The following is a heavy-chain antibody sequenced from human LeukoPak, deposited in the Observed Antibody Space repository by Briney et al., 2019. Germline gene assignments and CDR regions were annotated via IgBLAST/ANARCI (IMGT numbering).Heavy chain of an antibody. J-gene: IGHJ4*02. CDR3: AREYRDYYDSSGNYLDY. Sequence: ASVKVSCKASGYTFTSYGISWVRQAPGQGLEWTGWISAYNGNTNYAQKLQGRVTMTTDTSTSTAYMEVRSLRSDDTAVYYCAREYRDYYDSSGNYLDYWGQGTLVTASS. CDR2: ISAYNGNT. CDR1: GYTFTSYG. V-gene: IGHV1-18*01. D-gene: IGHD3-22*01.